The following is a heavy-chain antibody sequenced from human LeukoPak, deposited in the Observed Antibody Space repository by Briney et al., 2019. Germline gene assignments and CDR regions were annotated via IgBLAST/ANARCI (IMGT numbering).Heavy chain of an antibody. V-gene: IGHV1-46*01. CDR2: INPSGGST. Sequence: ASVKVSCKASGYTFTSYYMHWVRQAPGQGLEWMGIINPSGGSTSYAQKFQGGVTMTRDTSTSTVYMELSSLRSEDTAVYYCARDMNYDSSGYGWEYWGQGTLVTVSS. D-gene: IGHD3-22*01. CDR3: ARDMNYDSSGYGWEY. J-gene: IGHJ4*02. CDR1: GYTFTSYY.